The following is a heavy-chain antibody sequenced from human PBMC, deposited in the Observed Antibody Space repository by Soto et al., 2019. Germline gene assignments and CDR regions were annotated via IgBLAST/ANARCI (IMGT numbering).Heavy chain of an antibody. CDR3: ARGSKGSSWYAYWFDP. Sequence: QVQLVQSGAEVKKPGASVKVSCKASGYTFTSYDINWVRQATGQGLEWMGWMNPNSGNTGYAQKLQGRGTMTRNTTISTAYMQLSSLRSEHTAVYYCARGSKGSSWYAYWFDPWGQGTLVTVSS. CDR1: GYTFTSYD. CDR2: MNPNSGNT. J-gene: IGHJ5*02. V-gene: IGHV1-8*01. D-gene: IGHD6-13*01.